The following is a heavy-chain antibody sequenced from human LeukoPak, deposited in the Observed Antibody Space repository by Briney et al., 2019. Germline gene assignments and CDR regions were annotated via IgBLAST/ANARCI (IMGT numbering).Heavy chain of an antibody. V-gene: IGHV3-23*01. CDR2: ISGGGGST. D-gene: IGHD3-9*01. CDR3: AREGEDDILTGYRPGFDY. Sequence: GGSLRLSCAASGFTFTSYSMNWVRQAPGQGLEWVSTISGGGGSTYYADSVKGRFTISRDNSKNTLYLQVNSLRAEDTAVYYCAREGEDDILTGYRPGFDYWGQGTLVTVSS. J-gene: IGHJ4*02. CDR1: GFTFTSYS.